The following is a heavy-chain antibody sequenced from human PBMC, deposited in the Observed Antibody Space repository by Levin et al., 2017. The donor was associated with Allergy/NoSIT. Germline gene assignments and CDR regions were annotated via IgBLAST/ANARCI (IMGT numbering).Heavy chain of an antibody. CDR2: IYYSGST. CDR1: GGSISSSSYY. J-gene: IGHJ3*02. CDR3: ARLGVQLWLWHAFDI. V-gene: IGHV4-39*01. Sequence: PSETLSLTCTVSGGSISSSSYYWGWIRQPPGKGLEWIGSIYYSGSTYYNPSLKSRVTISVDTSKNQFSLKLSSVTAADTAVYYCARLGVQLWLWHAFDIWGQGTMVTVSS. D-gene: IGHD5-18*01.